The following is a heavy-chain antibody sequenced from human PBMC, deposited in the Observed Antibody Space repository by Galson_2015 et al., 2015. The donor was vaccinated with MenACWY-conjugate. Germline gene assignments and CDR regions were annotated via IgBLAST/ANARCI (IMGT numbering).Heavy chain of an antibody. CDR3: AKAQGTSGWGGAYVHDF. J-gene: IGHJ4*02. CDR1: GFTFSSYA. CDR2: ISRSGDTT. V-gene: IGHV3-23*01. D-gene: IGHD6-19*01. Sequence: SLRLSCAASGFTFSSYAMSWVRQSPEKGLEWVSSISRSGDTTYYADSVKGRFTISREYSKNTLYLQMNSLRGEDTAVYYCAKAQGTSGWGGAYVHDFWGQGTLGTVSS.